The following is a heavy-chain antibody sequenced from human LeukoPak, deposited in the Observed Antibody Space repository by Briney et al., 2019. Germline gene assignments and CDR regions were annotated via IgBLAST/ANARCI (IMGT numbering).Heavy chain of an antibody. CDR1: GFTFDDYA. CDR2: ISWNSGSI. Sequence: PGRSLRLSCAASGFTFDDYAMHWVRQAPGKGLEWVSGISWNSGSIGYADSVKGRFTISRDNAKNSLYLQMNSLRAEDTALYYCAKDIDGSGWSPYYFDYWGQGTLVTVSS. D-gene: IGHD6-19*01. CDR3: AKDIDGSGWSPYYFDY. J-gene: IGHJ4*02. V-gene: IGHV3-9*01.